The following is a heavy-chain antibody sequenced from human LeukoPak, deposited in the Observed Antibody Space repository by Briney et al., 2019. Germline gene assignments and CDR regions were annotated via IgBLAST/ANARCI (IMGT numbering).Heavy chain of an antibody. CDR3: ARVGKSGSYYYFDY. D-gene: IGHD1-26*01. J-gene: IGHJ4*02. V-gene: IGHV3-23*01. CDR2: ISGSGGST. Sequence: GGSLRLSCAASGFTFSSYAMSWVRQPPGKGLEWVSTISGSGGSTYYADSVKDRFTISRDNAKNTLYLQMTILTAEDTAVYYCARVGKSGSYYYFDYWGQGTLVTVSS. CDR1: GFTFSSYA.